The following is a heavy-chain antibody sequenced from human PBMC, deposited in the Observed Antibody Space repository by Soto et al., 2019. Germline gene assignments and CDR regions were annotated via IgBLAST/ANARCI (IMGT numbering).Heavy chain of an antibody. D-gene: IGHD6-19*01. CDR2: IIPIFGTA. CDR1: GGTFSSYA. V-gene: IGHV1-69*01. J-gene: IGHJ4*02. CDR3: ARGRPLAVAGRREPLGY. Sequence: QVQLVQSGAEVKKPGSSVKVSCKASGGTFSSYAISWVRQSPGQGLEWVGGIIPIFGTANYAQKFQGRVTITAEEYTSTAYMELSSLRSEDTVVYYCARGRPLAVAGRREPLGYWGQLTLVSVSS.